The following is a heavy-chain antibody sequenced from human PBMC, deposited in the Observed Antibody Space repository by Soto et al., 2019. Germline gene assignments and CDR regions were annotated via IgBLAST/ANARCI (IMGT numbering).Heavy chain of an antibody. D-gene: IGHD3-9*01. V-gene: IGHV4-59*01. J-gene: IGHJ4*02. CDR3: ARSENYDILTGYSPFDY. CDR1: GGSISSYY. Sequence: PSETLSLTCTVSGGSISSYYWSWIRQPPGKGLEWIGYIYYSGSTNYNPSLKSRVTISVDTSKNQFSLKLSSVTAADTAVYYCARSENYDILTGYSPFDYWGQGTLVTVSS. CDR2: IYYSGST.